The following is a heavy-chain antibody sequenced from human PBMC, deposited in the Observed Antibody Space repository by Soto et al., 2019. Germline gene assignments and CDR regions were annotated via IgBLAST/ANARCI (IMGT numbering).Heavy chain of an antibody. J-gene: IGHJ4*02. CDR2: IIPIFGTA. CDR1: GGTFSSYA. V-gene: IGHV1-69*13. CDR3: ARDVVEMATSNYFDY. Sequence: ASLKVSCKASGGTFSSYAISWVRQAPGQGLEWMGGIIPIFGTANYAQKFQGRVTITADESTSTAYMELSSLRSEDTAVYYCARDVVEMATSNYFDYWGQGTLVTVSS.